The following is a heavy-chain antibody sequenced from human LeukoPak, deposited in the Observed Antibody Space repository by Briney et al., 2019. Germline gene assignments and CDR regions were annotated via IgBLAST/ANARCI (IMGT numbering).Heavy chain of an antibody. D-gene: IGHD6-13*01. V-gene: IGHV3-7*01. Sequence: PGGSLRLSCAASGFTFSTYTMNWVRQAPGKGLEWVANIKSDGSEKYYADSVKGRFTISRDNAKNSLYLQMNSLRAEDTAVYYCARAYSSSWYYFQHWGQGTLVTVSS. J-gene: IGHJ1*01. CDR1: GFTFSTYT. CDR2: IKSDGSEK. CDR3: ARAYSSSWYYFQH.